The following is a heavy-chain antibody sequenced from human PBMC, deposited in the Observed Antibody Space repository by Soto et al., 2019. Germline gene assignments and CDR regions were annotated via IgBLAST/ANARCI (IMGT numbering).Heavy chain of an antibody. CDR3: ARHDYYDSSADPDY. CDR1: GGSFSGYY. J-gene: IGHJ4*02. D-gene: IGHD3-22*01. V-gene: IGHV4-34*01. Sequence: SETLSLTCAVYGGSFSGYYWSWIRQPPGKGLEWIGEINHSGSTNYNPSLKSRVTISVDTSKNQFSLKLSSVTAADTAVYYCARHDYYDSSADPDYWGQGTLVTVSS. CDR2: INHSGST.